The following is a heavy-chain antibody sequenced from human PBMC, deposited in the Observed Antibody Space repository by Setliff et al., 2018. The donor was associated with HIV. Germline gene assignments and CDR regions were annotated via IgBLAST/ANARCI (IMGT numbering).Heavy chain of an antibody. Sequence: PSETLSLTCTVSGGSISSYYWSWIRQPPGKGLEWIGYIYYSGSTNYNPSLKSRVTISVDTSKNQFSLKLSSVTAADTAVYYCARHKSQPYYFDYRGQGTLVTVSS. CDR3: ARHKSQPYYFDY. CDR1: GGSISSYY. V-gene: IGHV4-59*08. CDR2: IYYSGST. J-gene: IGHJ4*02.